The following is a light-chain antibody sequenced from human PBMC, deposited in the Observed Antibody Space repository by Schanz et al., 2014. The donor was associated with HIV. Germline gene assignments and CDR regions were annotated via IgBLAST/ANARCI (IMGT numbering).Light chain of an antibody. V-gene: IGKV1-5*03. Sequence: DIQMTQSPSTLSASVGDRVTITCRASQNIGNWLAWYQQRPGEAPKLLMYQASTLQSGVPSRFSGSGSGTAFSLTISSLQPEDFATYYCQQYNSYPWTFGQGTKVE. CDR3: QQYNSYPWT. CDR2: QAS. J-gene: IGKJ1*01. CDR1: QNIGNW.